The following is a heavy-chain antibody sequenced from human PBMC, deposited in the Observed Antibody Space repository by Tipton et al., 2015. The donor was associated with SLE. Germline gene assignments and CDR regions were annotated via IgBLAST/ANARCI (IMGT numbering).Heavy chain of an antibody. J-gene: IGHJ3*02. CDR1: GYTFTSYG. CDR3: AREKMDYYDSSGSNDAFDI. Sequence: QLVQSGAEVKKPGASVKVSCKASGYTFTSYGISWVRQAPGQGLEWMGWISAYNGNTNYAQKLQGRVTMTTDTSTSTAYMELRSLRSDDTAAYYCAREKMDYYDSSGSNDAFDIWGQGTMVTVSS. D-gene: IGHD3-22*01. V-gene: IGHV1-18*01. CDR2: ISAYNGNT.